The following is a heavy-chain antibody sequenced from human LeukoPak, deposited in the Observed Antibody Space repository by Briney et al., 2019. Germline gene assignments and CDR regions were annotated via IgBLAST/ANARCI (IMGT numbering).Heavy chain of an antibody. Sequence: SETLSLTCAVYGGSFSGYYWTWIRQSPGKGLEWIGYIHYSGETKHNPSLKSRVTISVDTSKNQLSLKVTSVTAADTAIYYCARGRGMATIPFDTWGQGTLVTVSS. CDR2: IHYSGET. V-gene: IGHV4-59*01. D-gene: IGHD5-24*01. CDR3: ARGRGMATIPFDT. CDR1: GGSFSGYY. J-gene: IGHJ5*02.